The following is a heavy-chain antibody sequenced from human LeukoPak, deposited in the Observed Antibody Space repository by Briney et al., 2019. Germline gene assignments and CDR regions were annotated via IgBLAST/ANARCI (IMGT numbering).Heavy chain of an antibody. D-gene: IGHD2-15*01. J-gene: IGHJ4*02. Sequence: ASVKVSCKASGYTFTDYFVHWVRRAPGLGLEWMGVINPGGGRTTYAQKFQDRVNMTRDTSTSTVYMELSGLTSADTAVYFCARVTSPARRGRTLVAAAATPFDYWGQGTLVTVSS. V-gene: IGHV1-46*01. CDR1: GYTFTDYF. CDR3: ARVTSPARRGRTLVAAAATPFDY. CDR2: INPGGGRT.